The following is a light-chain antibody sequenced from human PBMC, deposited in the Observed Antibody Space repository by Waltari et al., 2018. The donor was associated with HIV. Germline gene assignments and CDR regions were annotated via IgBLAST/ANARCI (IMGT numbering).Light chain of an antibody. V-gene: IGLV2-8*01. J-gene: IGLJ1*01. CDR1: SSDLGGYKY. CDR2: DVS. CDR3: SSDAGSNNYV. Sequence: QSALPPPPSASGSPAQSVPISCPCTSSDLGGYKYFSRYQKHPGKAPNLMSYDVSKRPSGGPECCSGSKAGNTASLTVSGLQAEDEADYYCSSDAGSNNYVFGTGTKVTVL.